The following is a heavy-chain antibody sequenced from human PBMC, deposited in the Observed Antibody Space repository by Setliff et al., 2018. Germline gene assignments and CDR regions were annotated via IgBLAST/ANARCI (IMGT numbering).Heavy chain of an antibody. Sequence: ASVKVSCKASGYTFRNYAFAWVRQAPGQGLEWVGWSSVYNGDTNYAQNFQGRVTLTTDTSTRTAYMELRSLTSDDSAFYYCARAPFVEWVTIRTNSWFTYWGQGTRVTVSS. CDR1: GYTFRNYA. V-gene: IGHV1-18*01. J-gene: IGHJ4*02. CDR3: ARAPFVEWVTIRTNSWFTY. D-gene: IGHD2-8*01. CDR2: SSVYNGDT.